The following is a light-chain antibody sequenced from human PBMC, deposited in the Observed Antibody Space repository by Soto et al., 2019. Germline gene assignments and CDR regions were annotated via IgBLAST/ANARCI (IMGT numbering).Light chain of an antibody. CDR3: QQRYNWPLT. J-gene: IGKJ4*01. CDR2: GAS. CDR1: QSIDTY. V-gene: IGKV3-11*01. Sequence: EIVLTQSPATLSSSPGERATLSCRASQSIDTYLAWYQQKPGQAPRLLIYGASARATGIPARFSGSGSGTAFTLTISGLEPEDFAIYYCQQRYNWPLTFGGGTKVDIE.